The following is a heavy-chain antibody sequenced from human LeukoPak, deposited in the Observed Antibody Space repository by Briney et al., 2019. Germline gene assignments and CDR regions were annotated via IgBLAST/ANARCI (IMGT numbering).Heavy chain of an antibody. Sequence: GGSLRLSCAASGFIFSSYSMNWVRQAPGKGLEWVSSISSSSTYIYYADSVKGRFTISRDNAKNSLYLQMNSLRAEDTAVYYCARDKDDFWSGSRYFDYWGQGTLVTVSS. CDR1: GFIFSSYS. J-gene: IGHJ4*02. CDR2: ISSSSTYI. D-gene: IGHD3-3*01. V-gene: IGHV3-21*01. CDR3: ARDKDDFWSGSRYFDY.